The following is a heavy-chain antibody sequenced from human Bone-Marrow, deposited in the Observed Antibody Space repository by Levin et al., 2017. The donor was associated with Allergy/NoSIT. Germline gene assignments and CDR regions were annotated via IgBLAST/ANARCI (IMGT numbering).Heavy chain of an antibody. CDR2: INPNSGGT. D-gene: IGHD6-19*01. CDR3: ARYIAVAGAGWFDP. V-gene: IGHV1-2*04. Sequence: ASVKVSCKASGYTFTGYYMHWVRQAPGQGLEWMGWINPNSGGTNYAQKFQGWVTMTRDTSVSTAYMELSRLRSDDTAVYYCARYIAVAGAGWFDPWGQGTLVTVSS. CDR1: GYTFTGYY. J-gene: IGHJ5*02.